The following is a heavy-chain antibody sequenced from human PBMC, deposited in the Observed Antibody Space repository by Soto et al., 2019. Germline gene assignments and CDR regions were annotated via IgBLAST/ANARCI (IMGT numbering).Heavy chain of an antibody. J-gene: IGHJ6*02. CDR2: ISSDSRYI. CDR1: GFTLSNYA. V-gene: IGHV3-48*02. Sequence: EVQLVESGGGLGQPGGSLRLSCAASGFTLSNYAVNWVRQAPGKGLEWVSYISSDSRYIYHGDSVKGRFTISRDNARNSVDLQMNSLRDEDTAVYYCAIIKLVDFFFINVDVYDMDVWGQGTPVTVSS. D-gene: IGHD2-15*01. CDR3: AIIKLVDFFFINVDVYDMDV.